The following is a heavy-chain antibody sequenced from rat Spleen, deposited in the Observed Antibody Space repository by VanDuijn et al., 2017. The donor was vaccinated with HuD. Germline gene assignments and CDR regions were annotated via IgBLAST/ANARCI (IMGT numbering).Heavy chain of an antibody. Sequence: EVELVESGGGLVQPGRSLKLSCAASGFTFSDYNMAWVRQAPNKGLEWVATISYDGSSTYYRDSVKGRFTISRDNAQNTLYLQMNNLMSEDTATYYCARENYYSGDYWGQGVMVTVSS. CDR1: GFTFSDYN. D-gene: IGHD1-1*01. J-gene: IGHJ2*01. CDR3: ARENYYSGDY. CDR2: ISYDGSST. V-gene: IGHV5-7*01.